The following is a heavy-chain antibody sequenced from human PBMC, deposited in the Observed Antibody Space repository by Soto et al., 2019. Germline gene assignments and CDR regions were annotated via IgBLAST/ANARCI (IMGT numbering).Heavy chain of an antibody. Sequence: QVQVVESGGGVVQPGRSLRLSCVASGFTFRSYGMHWVRQAPGKGLEWVAVVSYSGNDKKFADSVKGRFTISRDNSKDTLYLQMNSLRPEDTAIYYCAKDGDEAAAGYYFDYWGQGTLVTVSS. CDR3: AKDGDEAAAGYYFDY. D-gene: IGHD6-13*01. J-gene: IGHJ4*02. CDR1: GFTFRSYG. V-gene: IGHV3-30*18. CDR2: VSYSGNDK.